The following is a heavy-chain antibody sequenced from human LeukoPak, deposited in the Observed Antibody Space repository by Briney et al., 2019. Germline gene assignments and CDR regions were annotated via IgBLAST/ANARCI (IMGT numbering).Heavy chain of an antibody. CDR3: ARNMRIAAGAFDI. D-gene: IGHD3-16*01. Sequence: GGSLRLSCAASGFTFSSYWMSWVRQAPGKGLEWVANIKEDGSEKYYVDSVKGRFTISRDNAKNSLYLQMNSLRVEDTAIYYCARNMRIAAGAFDIWGQGTMVTVSS. CDR2: IKEDGSEK. V-gene: IGHV3-7*01. CDR1: GFTFSSYW. J-gene: IGHJ3*02.